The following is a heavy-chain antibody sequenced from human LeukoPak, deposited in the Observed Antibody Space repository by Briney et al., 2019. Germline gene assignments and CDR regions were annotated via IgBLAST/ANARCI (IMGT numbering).Heavy chain of an antibody. Sequence: PSETLSLTCTVSGASFTNYYWSWIRQPPGQGLEWIGFSSYNGNTNYNPSLKSRVTISVDTSKNQFSLKLSSVTAADTAVYYCARASSAGFDPWGQGTLVTVSS. CDR1: GASFTNYY. V-gene: IGHV4-59*01. D-gene: IGHD3-22*01. J-gene: IGHJ5*02. CDR2: SSYNGNT. CDR3: ARASSAGFDP.